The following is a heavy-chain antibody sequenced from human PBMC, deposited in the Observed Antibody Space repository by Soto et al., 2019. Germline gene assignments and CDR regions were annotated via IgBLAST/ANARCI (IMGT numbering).Heavy chain of an antibody. Sequence: SETLSLTCTVSGGSISSYYWSWIRQPPGKGLEWIGYIYYSGSTNYNPSLKSRVTISVDTSKNQFSLKLSSVTAADTAVYYCASVHCSSTSCYRGGWFEPWGQGTLVTVSS. J-gene: IGHJ5*02. CDR1: GGSISSYY. D-gene: IGHD2-2*01. CDR2: IYYSGST. V-gene: IGHV4-59*01. CDR3: ASVHCSSTSCYRGGWFEP.